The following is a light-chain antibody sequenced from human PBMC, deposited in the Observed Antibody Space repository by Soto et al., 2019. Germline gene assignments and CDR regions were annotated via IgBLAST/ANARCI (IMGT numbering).Light chain of an antibody. CDR2: EVN. J-gene: IGLJ3*02. CDR3: SSFTSGGTWV. CDR1: SSDVGAYNH. V-gene: IGLV2-14*03. Sequence: QSVLTQPASVSGSPGQSITISCTGTSSDVGAYNHVSWYQQHPGKVPKVMIYEVNNRPSGVSNRFSASKSGNTASLTISGRQAEDEATYYCSSFTSGGTWVFGGGTKLTVL.